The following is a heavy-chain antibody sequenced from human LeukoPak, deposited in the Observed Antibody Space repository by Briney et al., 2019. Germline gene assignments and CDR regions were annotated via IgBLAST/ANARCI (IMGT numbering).Heavy chain of an antibody. Sequence: GGSLRLSCAASGFTFRSYAMTWVRQAPGKGLEWVSSIRGSGTSTYYGDSVKGRFTISRDNSKNTLYLQMNSLRAEDTAVYYCARTSYSTSDGYWGQGTLVTVSS. J-gene: IGHJ4*02. CDR1: GFTFRSYA. CDR3: ARTSYSTSDGY. D-gene: IGHD6-6*01. CDR2: IRGSGTST. V-gene: IGHV3-23*01.